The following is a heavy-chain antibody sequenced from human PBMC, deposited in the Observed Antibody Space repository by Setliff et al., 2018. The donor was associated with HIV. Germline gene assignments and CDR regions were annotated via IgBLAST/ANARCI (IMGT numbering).Heavy chain of an antibody. CDR3: VRGPIHGGFDF. J-gene: IGHJ4*02. D-gene: IGHD3-16*01. CDR2: ISNDETTT. Sequence: GESLKISCVASGFTFTSYWMHWVRQVPGKGPVWVSCISNDETTTNYADSVKGRFTVSRDNAKNTVYLQMNSLRAEDTAVYYCVRGPIHGGFDFWGQGALVTVSS. V-gene: IGHV3-74*01. CDR1: GFTFTSYW.